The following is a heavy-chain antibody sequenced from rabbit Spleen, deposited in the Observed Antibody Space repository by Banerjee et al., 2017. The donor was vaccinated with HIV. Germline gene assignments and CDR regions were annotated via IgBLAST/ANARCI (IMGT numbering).Heavy chain of an antibody. CDR2: INIVTGKS. Sequence: QEQLVESGGGLVKPGGTLTLTCKASGVSLNDKDVMCWVRQAPGKGLEWIACINIVTGKSVYANWAKGRFTMSRTSSTTVTLQMTSLTAADTATYFCARDGTGGSYFALWGPGTLVTVS. D-gene: IGHD8-1*01. CDR3: ARDGTGGSYFAL. J-gene: IGHJ4*01. CDR1: GVSLNDKDV. V-gene: IGHV1S45*01.